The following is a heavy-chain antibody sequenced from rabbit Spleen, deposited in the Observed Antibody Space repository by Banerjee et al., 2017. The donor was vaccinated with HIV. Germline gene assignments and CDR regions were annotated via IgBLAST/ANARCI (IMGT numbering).Heavy chain of an antibody. CDR1: GFDFSNYNF. CDR2: IDTGSRDFT. D-gene: IGHD2-1*01. V-gene: IGHV1S40*01. J-gene: IGHJ4*01. Sequence: LVEYGGDLVQPGASLTLTCTASGFDFSNYNFMCWVRQAPGKGLEWIACIDTGSRDFTYYASWAKGRFTISKTSSTTVTLQMSSLTAADTATYFCARGSASMTMVITGYYLNLWGPGTLVTVS. CDR3: ARGSASMTMVITGYYLNL.